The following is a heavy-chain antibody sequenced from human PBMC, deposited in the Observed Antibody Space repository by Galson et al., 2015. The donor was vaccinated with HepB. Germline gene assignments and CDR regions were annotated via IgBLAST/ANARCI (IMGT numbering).Heavy chain of an antibody. Sequence: SVKVSCKASGYTLTSYDINWVRQATGQGLEWMGRMNPNSGYAVYAEKFQGRVTMTRNTSISTAYMELSSLRSEDTAVYYCARERESPQWATTKKGGAAFDIWGQGTMVTVSS. J-gene: IGHJ3*02. CDR1: GYTLTSYD. V-gene: IGHV1-8*01. CDR3: ARERESPQWATTKKGGAAFDI. CDR2: MNPNSGYA. D-gene: IGHD1-26*01.